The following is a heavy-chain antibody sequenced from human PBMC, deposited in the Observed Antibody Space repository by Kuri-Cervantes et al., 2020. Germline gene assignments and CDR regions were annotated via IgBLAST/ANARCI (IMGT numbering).Heavy chain of an antibody. D-gene: IGHD6-6*01. CDR3: AKDLTYRSSSGFDN. J-gene: IGHJ4*02. Sequence: GESLKISCAASGFTFSSYEMNWVRQAPGKGLEWVSYISSSGSTIYYADSVKGRFTISRDNAKNSLYLQMNSLRAEDTALYYCAKDLTYRSSSGFDNWGQGTLVTVSS. CDR1: GFTFSSYE. V-gene: IGHV3-48*03. CDR2: ISSSGSTI.